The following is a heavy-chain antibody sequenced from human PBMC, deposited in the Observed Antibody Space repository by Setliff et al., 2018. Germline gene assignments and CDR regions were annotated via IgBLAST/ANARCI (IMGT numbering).Heavy chain of an antibody. D-gene: IGHD3-10*01. V-gene: IGHV3-48*01. CDR3: ARDIMLRGLFGF. CDR1: GFTVSSNY. CDR2: ISIRSDSI. J-gene: IGHJ1*01. Sequence: PGGSLRLSCAASGFTVSSNYMTWVRQAPGKGLEWVSYISIRSDSIHYADSVKGRFTISRDNAKNSLYLQMNSLRAEDTAVYYCARDIMLRGLFGFWGQGTLVTVSS.